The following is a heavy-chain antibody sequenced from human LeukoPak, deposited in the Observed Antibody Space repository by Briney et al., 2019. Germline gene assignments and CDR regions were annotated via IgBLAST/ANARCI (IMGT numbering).Heavy chain of an antibody. CDR2: ISSSSSYI. CDR1: GFTFSGFG. CDR3: ARDPINIGTAAKGFDY. D-gene: IGHD2-2*01. V-gene: IGHV3-21*01. J-gene: IGHJ4*02. Sequence: GGSLRLSCVVSGFTFSGFGMNWVRQAPGKGLEWVSSISSSSSYIYYADSVKGRFTISRHNAKKSLYQQMSSLRAEDTAVYYCARDPINIGTAAKGFDYWGQGTLVTVSS.